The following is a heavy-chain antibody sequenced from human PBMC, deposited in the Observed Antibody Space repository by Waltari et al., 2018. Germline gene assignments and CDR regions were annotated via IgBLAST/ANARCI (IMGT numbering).Heavy chain of an antibody. CDR2: IIPILGIA. CDR1: GGTFSSYA. CDR3: AANYYDSSGYYYY. D-gene: IGHD3-22*01. Sequence: QVQLVQSGAEVKKPGSSVKVSCKASGGTFSSYAISWVRQAPGQGLELMGGIIPILGIANSAQKFQGRVTITADESTSTAYMELSSLRSEDTAVYYCAANYYDSSGYYYYWGQGTLVTVSS. J-gene: IGHJ4*02. V-gene: IGHV1-69*04.